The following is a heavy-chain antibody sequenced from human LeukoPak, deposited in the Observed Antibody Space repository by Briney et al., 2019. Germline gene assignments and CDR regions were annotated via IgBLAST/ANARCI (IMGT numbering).Heavy chain of an antibody. CDR1: GFTFSSYE. V-gene: IGHV3-48*03. Sequence: GGSLRLSCAASGFTFSSYEMNWVRQAPGKGLEWVSYISSSGSTIYYADSVKGRFTISRDNAKNSLYLQMNSLRAEDTAVYSCAKGYYGSGSYGWFDYWGQGTLVTVSS. D-gene: IGHD3-10*01. J-gene: IGHJ4*02. CDR2: ISSSGSTI. CDR3: AKGYYGSGSYGWFDY.